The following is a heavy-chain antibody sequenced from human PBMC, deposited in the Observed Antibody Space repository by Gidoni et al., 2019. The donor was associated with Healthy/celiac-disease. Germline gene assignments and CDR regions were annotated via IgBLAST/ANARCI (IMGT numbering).Heavy chain of an antibody. CDR2: GTT. CDR3: TRLVRYDFWSGYSSPEDYFDY. J-gene: IGHJ4*02. V-gene: IGHV3-49*02. D-gene: IGHD3-3*01. Sequence: GTTEYAASVKGRFTISRDDSKSIAYLQMNSLKTEDTAVYYCTRLVRYDFWSGYSSPEDYFDYWGQGTLVTVSS.